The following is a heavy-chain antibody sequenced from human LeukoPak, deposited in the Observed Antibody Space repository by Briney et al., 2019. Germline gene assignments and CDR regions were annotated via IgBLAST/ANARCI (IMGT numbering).Heavy chain of an antibody. Sequence: PGGSLRLSCAASGFTFSSYWMSWVRQAPGKGLEWVANIKQDGSEKYYVDSVKGRFTISRDNAKNSLYLQMNSLRAEDTAVYYCARGPRIAAAVSPYYFDYWGQGALVTVSS. J-gene: IGHJ4*02. CDR1: GFTFSSYW. D-gene: IGHD6-13*01. CDR2: IKQDGSEK. V-gene: IGHV3-7*01. CDR3: ARGPRIAAAVSPYYFDY.